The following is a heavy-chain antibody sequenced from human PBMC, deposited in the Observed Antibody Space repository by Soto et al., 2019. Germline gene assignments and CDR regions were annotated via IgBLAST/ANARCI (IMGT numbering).Heavy chain of an antibody. CDR2: FSGSGGNI. V-gene: IGHV3-23*01. Sequence: GGSLRLSCAAPGFICSSYDMSWVRQAPGKGLEWVSTFSGSGGNIYYGESVKGRFTISRDDPKNTLYLDMNSLRVEDTAVYYCAKDPPWTVGPLAMDVWGQGTTVTVSS. J-gene: IGHJ6*02. CDR1: GFICSSYD. D-gene: IGHD2-2*01. CDR3: AKDPPWTVGPLAMDV.